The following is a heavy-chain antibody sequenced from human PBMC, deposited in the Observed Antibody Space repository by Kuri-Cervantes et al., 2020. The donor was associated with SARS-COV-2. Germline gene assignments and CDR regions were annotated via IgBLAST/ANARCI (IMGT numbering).Heavy chain of an antibody. D-gene: IGHD6-13*01. CDR3: AGLYSSSWSYDY. Sequence: GESLKISCAASGFTFSSYGMHWVRQAPGKGLEWVAFIRYDGSNKYYADSVKGQFTISRDNSKNTLYLQMNSLRAEDTAVYYCAGLYSSSWSYDYWGQGTLVTVSS. CDR1: GFTFSSYG. J-gene: IGHJ4*02. CDR2: IRYDGSNK. V-gene: IGHV3-30*02.